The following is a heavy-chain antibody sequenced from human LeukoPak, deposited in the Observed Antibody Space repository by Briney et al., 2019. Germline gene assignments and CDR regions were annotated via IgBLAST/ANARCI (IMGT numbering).Heavy chain of an antibody. J-gene: IGHJ4*02. CDR2: IYTSGTT. V-gene: IGHV4-4*07. D-gene: IGHD2-21*01. CDR1: GASISSYS. Sequence: SETLSLTCTVSGASISSYSWSWIRQPAGKGLGWIGRIYTSGTTNYNPSLKSRVTMSVDTSKNQFSLKLSSVTAADTAVYYCARGPYCGGDCYFGYWGQGTLVTVSS. CDR3: ARGPYCGGDCYFGY.